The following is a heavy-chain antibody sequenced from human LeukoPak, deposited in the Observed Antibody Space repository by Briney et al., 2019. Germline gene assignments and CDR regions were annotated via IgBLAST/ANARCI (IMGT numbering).Heavy chain of an antibody. Sequence: GGSLRLSCAASGFTFSSYEMNWVRQAPGKGLEWVSYISSTYAYIYYVDSVKGRFTISRDNAKNSLYLQMNSLRAEDTAVYYCARDYGDYYYYYYMDVWGKGTTVTVSS. J-gene: IGHJ6*03. V-gene: IGHV3-21*05. CDR1: GFTFSSYE. CDR2: ISSTYAYI. D-gene: IGHD4-17*01. CDR3: ARDYGDYYYYYYMDV.